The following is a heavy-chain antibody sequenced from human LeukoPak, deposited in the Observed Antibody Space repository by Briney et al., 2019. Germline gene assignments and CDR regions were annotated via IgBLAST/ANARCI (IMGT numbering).Heavy chain of an antibody. J-gene: IGHJ5*02. CDR1: GFIVSSNY. CDR3: ARRGNYYGSGSNNWFDP. D-gene: IGHD3-10*01. CDR2: IYSSGST. V-gene: IGHV3-66*04. Sequence: GGSLRLSCVVSGFIVSSNYMSWVRQAPGKGLEWVSIIYSSGSTYYADSVKGRFTISRDNSKNALYLQMNSLRAEDTAVYYCARRGNYYGSGSNNWFDPWGQGTLVTVSS.